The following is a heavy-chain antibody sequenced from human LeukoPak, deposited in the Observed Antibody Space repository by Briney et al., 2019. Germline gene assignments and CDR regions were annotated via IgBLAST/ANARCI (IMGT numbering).Heavy chain of an antibody. Sequence: SETLSLTCTVSGGSISSSSYYWGWIRQPPGKGLEWIGSIYYFGNTYYNPSLKTRVTISIDTSPNRFSLKLRSVTAADTAVYYGARHKRGIGVYWGQGTLVTVSS. V-gene: IGHV4-39*01. CDR2: IYYFGNT. D-gene: IGHD3-16*01. J-gene: IGHJ4*02. CDR3: ARHKRGIGVY. CDR1: GGSISSSSYY.